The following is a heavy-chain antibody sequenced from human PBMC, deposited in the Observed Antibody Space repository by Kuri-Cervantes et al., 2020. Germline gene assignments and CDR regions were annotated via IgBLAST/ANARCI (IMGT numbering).Heavy chain of an antibody. Sequence: GGSLRPSCPASGFTFSSNGMDWVRQAPGKGLEWVAVISYDGSNKDNADSVKGRFTISRDNSKNTRYLQMDSLRAEDTAVYYCARGARIAVAGTEIFDYWGQGTLVTVSS. D-gene: IGHD6-19*01. CDR1: GFTFSSNG. J-gene: IGHJ4*02. V-gene: IGHV3-30*19. CDR3: ARGARIAVAGTEIFDY. CDR2: ISYDGSNK.